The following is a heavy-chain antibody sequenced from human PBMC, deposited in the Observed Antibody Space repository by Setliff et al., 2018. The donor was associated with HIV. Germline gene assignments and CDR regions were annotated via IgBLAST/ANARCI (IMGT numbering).Heavy chain of an antibody. V-gene: IGHV3-7*03. Sequence: ETLSLTCSVSGDSISNPNYYWGWIRQPPGKGLEWVANIKQDGSETYHVDSVKGRFTISRDNSKNTLYLQMNSLRAEDTAVYYCAKDQIGSIFIPLDYWGQGTLVTVSS. CDR1: GDSISNPNYY. J-gene: IGHJ4*02. CDR3: AKDQIGSIFIPLDY. D-gene: IGHD3-3*02. CDR2: IKQDGSET.